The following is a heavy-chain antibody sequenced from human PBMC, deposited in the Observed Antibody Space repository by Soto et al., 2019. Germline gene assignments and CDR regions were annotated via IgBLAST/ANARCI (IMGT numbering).Heavy chain of an antibody. J-gene: IGHJ4*02. CDR1: GYSFTSYW. Sequence: GESLKISCQVSGYSFTSYWIGWVRQMPGKGLQWMGIIYPGDSEIRYSPSFQGHVTISADKSISTAYLQWSSLKASDSAMYYCVRPTRDGYTGSDYLDYWGQGSLVTVSS. CDR3: VRPTRDGYTGSDYLDY. D-gene: IGHD5-12*01. V-gene: IGHV5-51*01. CDR2: IYPGDSEI.